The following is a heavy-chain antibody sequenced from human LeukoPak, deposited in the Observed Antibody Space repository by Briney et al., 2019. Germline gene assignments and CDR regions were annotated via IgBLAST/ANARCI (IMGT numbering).Heavy chain of an antibody. J-gene: IGHJ4*02. CDR2: INHSGST. D-gene: IGHD3-22*01. CDR3: AREGTYYYDSSGYLSHTSIDY. Sequence: PSETLSLTCAVYGGSFSGYYWSWIRQPPGKGLEWIGEINHSGSTNYNPSLKSRVTISVDTSKNQFSPKLSSVTAADTAVYYCAREGTYYYDSSGYLSHTSIDYWGQGTLVTVSS. V-gene: IGHV4-34*01. CDR1: GGSFSGYY.